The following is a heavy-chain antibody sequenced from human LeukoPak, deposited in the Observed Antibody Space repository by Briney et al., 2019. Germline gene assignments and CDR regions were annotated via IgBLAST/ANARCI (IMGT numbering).Heavy chain of an antibody. CDR2: IKRNIDGGTT. V-gene: IGHV3-15*01. CDR3: TTGFNPHFDL. J-gene: IGHJ2*01. CDR1: GFTFSDVW. Sequence: KPGGSLRLSCAASGFTFSDVWMTWVRQAPGKELEWVGRIKRNIDGGTTDYAAPVKGRFTISRDDSKNTLYLQMNSLKTEDTAVYFCTTGFNPHFDLWGRGTLVTVSS.